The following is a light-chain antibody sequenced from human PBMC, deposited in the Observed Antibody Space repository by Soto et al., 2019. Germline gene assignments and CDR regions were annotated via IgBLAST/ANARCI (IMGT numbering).Light chain of an antibody. CDR2: EVT. Sequence: QSVLTQPASVSGSPGQSITIPCTGTSGDVGGYNLVSWYPQHPGKAPKLMIYEVTERPSGVSNRFSGSKSGNTASLTISGLQPDDEADYYCCTYAGNSEVFGTGTKLTVL. CDR3: CTYAGNSEV. CDR1: SGDVGGYNL. J-gene: IGLJ1*01. V-gene: IGLV2-23*02.